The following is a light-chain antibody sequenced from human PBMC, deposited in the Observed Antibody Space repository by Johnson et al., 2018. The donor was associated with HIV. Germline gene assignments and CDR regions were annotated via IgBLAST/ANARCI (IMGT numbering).Light chain of an antibody. Sequence: QSVLTQPPSVSAAPGQKVTISCSGSSSKIGNNYVSWYQHLPGTAPKLLIYENNRRPSGTPDRFSGSKSGTSATLGITGLQTGDEADYYCGTWDSSLNSYVFGTGTKVTVL. CDR2: ENN. J-gene: IGLJ1*01. CDR3: GTWDSSLNSYV. CDR1: SSKIGNNY. V-gene: IGLV1-51*02.